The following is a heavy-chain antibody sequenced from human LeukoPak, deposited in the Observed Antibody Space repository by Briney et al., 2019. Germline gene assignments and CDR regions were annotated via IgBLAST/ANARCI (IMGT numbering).Heavy chain of an antibody. D-gene: IGHD3-16*01. V-gene: IGHV3-23*01. CDR3: AKDLSGSIGGY. CDR1: GFTFSSYA. CDR2: ISGSGGST. Sequence: GGSLRLSCAASGFTFSSYAMSWVRQAPGKGLEWVSAISGSGGSTYYADSVRGRFTISRDNSKNTLYLQMNSLRAEDTAVYYCAKDLSGSIGGYWGQGTLITVSS. J-gene: IGHJ4*02.